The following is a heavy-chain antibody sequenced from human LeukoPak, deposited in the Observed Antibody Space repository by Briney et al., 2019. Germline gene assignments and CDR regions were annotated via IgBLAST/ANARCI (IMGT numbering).Heavy chain of an antibody. Sequence: GGSLRLSCAASGFTLSSYSMTWVRQAPGKGLEWVAVIWYDGSNKYYADSVKGRFTISRDNSKNTLYLQMNSLRAEDTAVYYCARGSYSSSWYVFYYYYGMDVWGQGTTVTVSS. CDR2: IWYDGSNK. CDR3: ARGSYSSSWYVFYYYYGMDV. D-gene: IGHD6-13*01. CDR1: GFTLSSYS. J-gene: IGHJ6*02. V-gene: IGHV3-33*08.